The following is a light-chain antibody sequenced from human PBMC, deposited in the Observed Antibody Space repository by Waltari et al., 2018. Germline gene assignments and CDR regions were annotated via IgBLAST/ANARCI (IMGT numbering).Light chain of an antibody. CDR2: YGN. V-gene: IGLV3-21*04. Sequence: SHVLTQPPSVSVAPGQAAKITCESGNIGSERVHWYQQKTGQAPLLVIYYGNDRPPGTPGRFSGSNSGDTATLTISRVEVGDEADYYCQVWPARLEHPVFGTGTKVTVL. CDR1: NIGSER. J-gene: IGLJ1*01. CDR3: QVWPARLEHPV.